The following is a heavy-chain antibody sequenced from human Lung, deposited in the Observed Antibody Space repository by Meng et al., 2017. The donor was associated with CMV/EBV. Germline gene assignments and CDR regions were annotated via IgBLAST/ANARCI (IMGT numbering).Heavy chain of an antibody. CDR2: LYPDGST. V-gene: IGHV4-4*07. Sequence: QGQLKESGPRLVKPSETPSVTCIVSSDSITNYFWSWVRQPAGKGLEWIGRLYPDGSTDYNPSLSSRLTLSLDTSKIRFSLKLRSVTAADTAIYYCARTPVRFCNTHMCYAFDYWGQGALVTVSS. D-gene: IGHD2-2*01. CDR1: SDSITNYF. J-gene: IGHJ4*02. CDR3: ARTPVRFCNTHMCYAFDY.